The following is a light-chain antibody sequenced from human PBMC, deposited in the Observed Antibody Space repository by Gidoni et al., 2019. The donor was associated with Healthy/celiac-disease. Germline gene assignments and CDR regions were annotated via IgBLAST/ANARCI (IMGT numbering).Light chain of an antibody. CDR2: YDS. V-gene: IGLV3-21*02. CDR1: NIGSKS. Sequence: SYVLTPPPSVSVAPGPTARITCGGNNIGSKSVHWYQQKPGQAPVLVVYYDSDRPSGIPERFSGSNSGNTATLTISRVEAGDEADYYCQVWDSSSDQLWVFGGGTKLTVL. CDR3: QVWDSSSDQLWV. J-gene: IGLJ3*02.